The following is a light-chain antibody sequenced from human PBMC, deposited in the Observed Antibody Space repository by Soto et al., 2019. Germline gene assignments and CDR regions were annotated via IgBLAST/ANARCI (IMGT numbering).Light chain of an antibody. Sequence: NFMLTQPHSVSESPGKTVTISCTRSSGSIASNYVQWYQQRPGSAPTPVIYEDNERPSGVPDRFSGSIDSSSNSASLTISGLQTDDEADYYCQSYHSGNVVFGGGTKLTVL. CDR1: SGSIASNY. J-gene: IGLJ2*01. V-gene: IGLV6-57*04. CDR2: EDN. CDR3: QSYHSGNVV.